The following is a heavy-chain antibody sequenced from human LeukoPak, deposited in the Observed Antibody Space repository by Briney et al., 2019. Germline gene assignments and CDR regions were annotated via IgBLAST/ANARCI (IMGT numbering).Heavy chain of an antibody. CDR3: ARVAATMGKKIDF. J-gene: IGHJ4*02. D-gene: IGHD1-26*01. V-gene: IGHV3-21*01. Sequence: GGSLRLSCAASGFIFSHSSMNWVRQAPGKGLEWVSFISSSSDYIYYADSVKGRFTISRDNAKNSLFLQMNNLRVEDTAVYYCARVAATMGKKIDFWGQGTLVTVSS. CDR1: GFIFSHSS. CDR2: ISSSSDYI.